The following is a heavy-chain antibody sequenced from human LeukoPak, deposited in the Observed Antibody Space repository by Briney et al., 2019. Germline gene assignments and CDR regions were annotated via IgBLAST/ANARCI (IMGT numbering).Heavy chain of an antibody. D-gene: IGHD3-3*01. CDR3: AEDITIFGVARDWAFDI. CDR1: RFTFSNFA. Sequence: GGSLRLSCAASRFTFSNFAMHWVRQAPGKGLEWVAVVSYDGSNKYYADSVKGRFTISRDNSKNTLYLQMNSLRAEDTAVYYCAEDITIFGVARDWAFDIWGQGTMVTVSS. J-gene: IGHJ3*02. CDR2: VSYDGSNK. V-gene: IGHV3-30-3*01.